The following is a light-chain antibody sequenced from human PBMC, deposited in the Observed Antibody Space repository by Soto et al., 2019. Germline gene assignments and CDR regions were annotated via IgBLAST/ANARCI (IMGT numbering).Light chain of an antibody. V-gene: IGKV1-5*03. CDR1: QSINDW. Sequence: DIQMTQSPSTLSASIGDRVTITCRASQSINDWLAWYQQKPGKAPKLLMYRASSLKSGVPSRFSGSDSGTEFTLTISNLQHEDFGTYYCQHYKSYPYTFGQGTRLEI. CDR2: RAS. J-gene: IGKJ2*01. CDR3: QHYKSYPYT.